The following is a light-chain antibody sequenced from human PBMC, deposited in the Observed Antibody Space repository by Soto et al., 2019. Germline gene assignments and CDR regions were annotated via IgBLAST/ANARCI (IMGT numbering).Light chain of an antibody. Sequence: EIVLTQSRATLSLSPGERATLSCRASQSVSSYLAWYQQKPGQAPRLLIYDASNRATGIPARFSGSGSGTVFTLTISSLEPEDFAVYYCQQRSNWPRTFGQGTKVEIK. CDR1: QSVSSY. CDR2: DAS. V-gene: IGKV3-11*01. J-gene: IGKJ1*01. CDR3: QQRSNWPRT.